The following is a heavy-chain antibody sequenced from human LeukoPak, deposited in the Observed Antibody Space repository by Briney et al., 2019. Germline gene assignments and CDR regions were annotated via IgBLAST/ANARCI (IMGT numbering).Heavy chain of an antibody. V-gene: IGHV3-23*01. D-gene: IGHD2-2*02. J-gene: IGHJ4*02. Sequence: PGGSLRLSCAASGFTFSSYAMTWVRQAPGKGLEWVSGISGSGGSTYYADSVKGRFSISRDSSKNTVYLQMNSLGADDTAVYYCAKDKYCSSTSCYKRYFDYWGQGTLVTVSS. CDR3: AKDKYCSSTSCYKRYFDY. CDR2: ISGSGGST. CDR1: GFTFSSYA.